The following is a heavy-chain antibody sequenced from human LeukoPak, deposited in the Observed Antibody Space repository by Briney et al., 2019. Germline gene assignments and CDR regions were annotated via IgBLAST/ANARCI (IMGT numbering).Heavy chain of an antibody. Sequence: PSETLSLTCTVSGDFITAYYWSWIRQPPGKGLEWIGKIYYSGITNYNPSLKSRVTISVDTSKNQFSLKLSSVTAADTAVYYCARGKLVKRHYGSGSYYNSLLGYYYMDVWGKGTTVTVSS. CDR1: GDFITAYY. J-gene: IGHJ6*03. CDR3: ARGKLVKRHYGSGSYYNSLLGYYYMDV. D-gene: IGHD3-10*01. CDR2: IYYSGIT. V-gene: IGHV4-59*12.